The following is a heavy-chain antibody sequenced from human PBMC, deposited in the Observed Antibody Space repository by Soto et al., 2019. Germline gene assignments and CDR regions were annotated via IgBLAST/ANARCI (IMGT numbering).Heavy chain of an antibody. CDR3: ARDSSEGYYYYGMDV. Sequence: ASVKVSCKASGYTFTSYYMHWVRQAPGQGLEWMGIINPNSGGTNYAQKFQGWVTMTRDTSISTAYMELSRLRSDDTAVYYCARDSSEGYYYYGMDVWGQGTTVTVSS. D-gene: IGHD3-22*01. V-gene: IGHV1-2*04. CDR2: INPNSGGT. J-gene: IGHJ6*02. CDR1: GYTFTSYY.